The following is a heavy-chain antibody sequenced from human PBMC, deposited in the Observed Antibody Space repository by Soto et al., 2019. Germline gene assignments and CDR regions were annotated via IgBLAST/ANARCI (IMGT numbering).Heavy chain of an antibody. CDR1: GYTFTRYG. D-gene: IGHD6-19*01. CDR2: IKADNTNT. Sequence: ASVKVSCKASGYTFTRYGISWVRQAPGQRLEWMGWIKADNTNTKYSQKFQGRVTITRDTSASTVYMELSSLRSEDTAVYYCAREGGWYVDYWGQGTLVTVSS. J-gene: IGHJ4*02. CDR3: AREGGWYVDY. V-gene: IGHV1-3*01.